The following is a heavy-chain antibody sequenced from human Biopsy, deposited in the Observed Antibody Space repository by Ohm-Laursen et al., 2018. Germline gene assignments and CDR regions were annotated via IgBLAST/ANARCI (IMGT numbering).Heavy chain of an antibody. CDR2: ISGSSNNI. CDR1: GFIFSDYG. D-gene: IGHD6-25*01. Sequence: RSLRLSCTAPGFIFSDYGMHWVRQAPGKGLEWVSGISGSSNNIIYAESVWGRFTISRDNAKSSLYLEMNSLRSEDTAFYYCTKRRTAVRPFDSWGHGTLVTVSS. CDR3: TKRRTAVRPFDS. V-gene: IGHV3-9*01. J-gene: IGHJ4*01.